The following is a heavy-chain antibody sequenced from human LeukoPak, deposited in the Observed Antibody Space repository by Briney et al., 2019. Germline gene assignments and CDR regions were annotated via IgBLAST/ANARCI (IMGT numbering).Heavy chain of an antibody. CDR1: GFTFSSYE. CDR3: AELGITMIGGV. Sequence: GGSLRLSCAAAGFTFSSYEMNWARQAPGKGLEWVSYISSSGSTIYYADSVKGRFTISRDNAKNSLYLQMNSLRAEDTAVYYCAELGITMIGGVWGKGTTVTISS. J-gene: IGHJ6*04. CDR2: ISSSGSTI. D-gene: IGHD3-10*02. V-gene: IGHV3-48*03.